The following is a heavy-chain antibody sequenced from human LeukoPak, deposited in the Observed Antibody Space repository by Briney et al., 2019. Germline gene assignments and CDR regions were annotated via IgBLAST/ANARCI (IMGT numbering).Heavy chain of an antibody. CDR1: GFTFSSYD. D-gene: IGHD3-3*01. J-gene: IGHJ3*02. V-gene: IGHV3-30*02. CDR2: VKYDGSNK. Sequence: GGSLGLSCAASGFTFSSYDMHWVRQAPGKGLEWVAFVKYDGSNKYYADSVKGRFTISRDNSKNTLYLQMNSLRAEDTAVYYCAKALDRVFGGGGHDAFDIWGQGTMVTASS. CDR3: AKALDRVFGGGGHDAFDI.